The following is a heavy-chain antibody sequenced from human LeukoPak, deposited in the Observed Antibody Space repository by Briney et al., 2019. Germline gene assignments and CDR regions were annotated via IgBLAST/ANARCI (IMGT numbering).Heavy chain of an antibody. V-gene: IGHV3-11*01. Sequence: GGSLRLSCAASGFTFSDYYMSWIRQAPGKGLEWVSYISSSGSTIYYADSVKGRFTITRDNAKNSLYLQMNSLRAEDTAVYYCARTHDYGDYFDYWGQGTLVTVSS. J-gene: IGHJ4*02. D-gene: IGHD3-16*01. CDR3: ARTHDYGDYFDY. CDR1: GFTFSDYY. CDR2: ISSSGSTI.